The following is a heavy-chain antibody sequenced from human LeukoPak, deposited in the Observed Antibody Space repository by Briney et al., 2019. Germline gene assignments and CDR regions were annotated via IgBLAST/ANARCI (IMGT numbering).Heavy chain of an antibody. V-gene: IGHV3-74*01. D-gene: IGHD2-2*03. J-gene: IGHJ4*02. CDR1: GFIFSQFW. Sequence: PGGSLRLSCAGSGFIFSQFWMQWVRQAPGKGLVWVSRINGDGSSTNYADSVKGRFTISRDNSKNTLYLQMNSLRAEDTAVYYCARARGYCSTASCAYYFDYWGQGTLVTVSS. CDR3: ARARGYCSTASCAYYFDY. CDR2: INGDGSST.